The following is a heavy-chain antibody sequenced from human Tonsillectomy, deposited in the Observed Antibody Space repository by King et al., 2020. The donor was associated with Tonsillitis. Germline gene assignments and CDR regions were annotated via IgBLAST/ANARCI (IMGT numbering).Heavy chain of an antibody. CDR3: AKERRWGDSGDFAPGSAADF. CDR1: GFSFSDFG. D-gene: IGHD4-17*01. V-gene: IGHV3-33*05. Sequence: VQLVESGGAVVQPGRSLRLSCAASGFSFSDFGMHWVRQAPGKGLEWVALISYNGDVKYYTDSVKGRFTISRDNSKNTLFLEMNRLRIDDTAMYSCAKERRWGDSGDFAPGSAADFWGRGTLVAVSS. J-gene: IGHJ4*02. CDR2: ISYNGDVK.